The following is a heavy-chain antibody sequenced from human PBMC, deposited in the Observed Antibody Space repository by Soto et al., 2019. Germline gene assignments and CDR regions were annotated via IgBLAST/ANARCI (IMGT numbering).Heavy chain of an antibody. D-gene: IGHD6-13*01. Sequence: PGGSLRLSCAASGFTFSSYAMSWVRQAPGKGLEWVSAIDDSGGGTYYADSVKGRFTISRDNSKNTLYLHMNSLRAEDTAVYYCAKLVYSRSAYWGQGTLVTVSS. CDR1: GFTFSSYA. CDR3: AKLVYSRSAY. CDR2: IDDSGGGT. J-gene: IGHJ4*02. V-gene: IGHV3-23*01.